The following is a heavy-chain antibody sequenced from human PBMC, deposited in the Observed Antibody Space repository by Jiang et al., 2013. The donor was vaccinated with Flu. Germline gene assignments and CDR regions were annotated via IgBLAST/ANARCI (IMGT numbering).Heavy chain of an antibody. V-gene: IGHV4-39*01. CDR1: GDSISSGSHY. CDR2: IYYNGIT. CDR3: TRHDQSRVGAENWFGP. D-gene: IGHD1-26*01. J-gene: IGHJ5*02. Sequence: GSGLVKPSETLSLTCTVSGDSISSGSHYWGWIRQPPGKGLEWVGSIYYNGITYYNPSLKSRVAISIDTSTNEFSLKLTSVTAADTAVYYCTRHDQSRVGAENWFGPWGPGNPGHRLL.